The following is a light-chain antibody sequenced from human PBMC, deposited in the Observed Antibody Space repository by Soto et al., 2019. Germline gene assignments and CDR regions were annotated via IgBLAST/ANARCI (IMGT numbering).Light chain of an antibody. CDR2: GNS. CDR1: TSNIGAGHG. J-gene: IGLJ2*01. V-gene: IGLV1-40*01. Sequence: QSVLTQPPSVSGAPGQRVTISCTGSTSNIGAGHGVHWYQHLPGTAPKLLMYGNSIRPSGVPDRFSGSKSGTSASLAITGLRAEDEADYYCQSYDRSLTCVVFGGGTKLTVL. CDR3: QSYDRSLTCVV.